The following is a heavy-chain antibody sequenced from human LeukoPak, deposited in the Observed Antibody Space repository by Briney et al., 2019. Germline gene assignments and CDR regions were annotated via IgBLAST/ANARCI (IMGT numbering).Heavy chain of an antibody. CDR1: GGSISRGSYY. Sequence: SETLSLTCTVSGGSISRGSYYWIWIRQPAGKGLEGIMRIYTSGSTNYNPSLKSRVTISVDTSKNQFSLKLSSVTAADTAVYYCARGGWYYYDSSGYYLTRPFDYWGQGTLVTVSS. J-gene: IGHJ4*02. V-gene: IGHV4-61*02. D-gene: IGHD3-22*01. CDR3: ARGGWYYYDSSGYYLTRPFDY. CDR2: IYTSGST.